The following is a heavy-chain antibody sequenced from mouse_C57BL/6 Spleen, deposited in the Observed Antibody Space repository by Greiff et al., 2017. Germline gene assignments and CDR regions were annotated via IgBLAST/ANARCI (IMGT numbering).Heavy chain of an antibody. Sequence: VQLQQSGPELVKPGASVKISCKASGYTFTDYYMNWVKQSHGKSLEWIGDINPNNGGTSYNQKFKGKATLTVDKSSSTAYMELRSLTSEDSAVYDCASRYYYGSSPFDYWGQGTTLTVSS. V-gene: IGHV1-26*01. CDR2: INPNNGGT. J-gene: IGHJ2*01. CDR3: ASRYYYGSSPFDY. D-gene: IGHD1-1*01. CDR1: GYTFTDYY.